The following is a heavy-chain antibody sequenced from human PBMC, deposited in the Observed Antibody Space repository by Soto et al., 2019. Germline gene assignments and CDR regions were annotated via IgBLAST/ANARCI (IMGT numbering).Heavy chain of an antibody. D-gene: IGHD4-17*01. Sequence: QVQLVESGGGVVQPGRSLRLSCAASGFTFSSYGMHWVRQAPGKGLEWVAVIWYDGSNKCYADSVKGRFTISRDNSKNTLYLQMNSLRAEDTAVYYCARDSHGDYEYYYYGMDVWGQGTTVTVSS. CDR2: IWYDGSNK. V-gene: IGHV3-33*01. J-gene: IGHJ6*02. CDR3: ARDSHGDYEYYYYGMDV. CDR1: GFTFSSYG.